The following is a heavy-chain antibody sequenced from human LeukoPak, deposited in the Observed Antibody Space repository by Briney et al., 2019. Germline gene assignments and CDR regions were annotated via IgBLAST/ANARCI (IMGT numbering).Heavy chain of an antibody. J-gene: IGHJ1*01. Sequence: PGESLKISCKGSGYSFASYWIGWVRQMPGKGLEWMGIIDPGDSDTRYSPSFQGQVTISADTSISTAYLQWSSLKASDTAMYYCTRSDSSGTARGIQYWGQGTLVTVSS. D-gene: IGHD3-22*01. CDR1: GYSFASYW. CDR3: TRSDSSGTARGIQY. CDR2: IDPGDSDT. V-gene: IGHV5-51*01.